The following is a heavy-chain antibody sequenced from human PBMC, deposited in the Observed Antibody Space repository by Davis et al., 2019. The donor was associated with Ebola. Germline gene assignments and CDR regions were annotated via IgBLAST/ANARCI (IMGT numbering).Heavy chain of an antibody. Sequence: GESLKISCAASGFTFSSYWMSWVRQAPGKGLEWMANIKQDGSEKYYVDSVKGRFTISRDNAKNTLYLQMNSLRAEDTAVYYCAKTVGDWGQGTLVTVSS. CDR3: AKTVGD. D-gene: IGHD1-26*01. J-gene: IGHJ4*02. V-gene: IGHV3-7*01. CDR2: IKQDGSEK. CDR1: GFTFSSYW.